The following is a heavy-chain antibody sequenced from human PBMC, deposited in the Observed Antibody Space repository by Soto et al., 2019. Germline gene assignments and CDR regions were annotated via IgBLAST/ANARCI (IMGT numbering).Heavy chain of an antibody. CDR1: GFTFSSYA. Sequence: EVQLLESGGGLVQPGGSLRLSCAASGFTFSSYAMSWVRQAPGKGLEWVSAISGSGGSTYYADSVKGRFTISRDNSKNTLYLQMNSLRAGDTAVYYCARALRSFWLYGMDVWGQGTTVTVSS. CDR2: ISGSGGST. V-gene: IGHV3-23*01. J-gene: IGHJ6*02. CDR3: ARALRSFWLYGMDV. D-gene: IGHD3-16*02.